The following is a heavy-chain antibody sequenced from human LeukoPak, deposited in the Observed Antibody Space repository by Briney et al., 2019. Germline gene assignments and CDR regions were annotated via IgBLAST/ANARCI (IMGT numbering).Heavy chain of an antibody. Sequence: SETLSLTCTVYGGSFSGYYWSWLRQPPGEGLEWIGEITRTGDINYSPSLTSRVTMSLDTSKNQFSLKLSSVTAADTAVYYCARGAYYYDSSGYIYWGQGTLVTVSS. V-gene: IGHV4-34*01. J-gene: IGHJ4*02. CDR3: ARGAYYYDSSGYIY. CDR1: GGSFSGYY. D-gene: IGHD3-22*01. CDR2: ITRTGDI.